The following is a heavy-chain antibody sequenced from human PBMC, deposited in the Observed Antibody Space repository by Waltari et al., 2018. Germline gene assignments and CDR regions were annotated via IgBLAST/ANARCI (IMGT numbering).Heavy chain of an antibody. D-gene: IGHD1-1*01. CDR3: ARDRGRGLYLGT. J-gene: IGHJ5*02. Sequence: RVGGQLPGKRREWIGQVTGDGKTNFNPSVSSRGSVSRDTSANRFALTVTSATAADTVLYYCARDRGRGLYLGTWGQGALVTVSP. CDR2: VTGDGKT. V-gene: IGHV4-4*02.